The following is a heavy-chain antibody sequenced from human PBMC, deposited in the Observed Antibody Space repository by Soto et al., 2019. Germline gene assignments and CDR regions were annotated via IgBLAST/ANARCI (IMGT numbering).Heavy chain of an antibody. CDR2: INAGNGNT. V-gene: IGHV1-3*01. CDR3: ARYCSGGSCYPGIRFDY. J-gene: IGHJ4*02. Sequence: ASVKVSCKASGYTFTSYAMHWVRQAPGQRLEWMGWINAGNGNTKYSQKFQGRVTITRDTSASTAYMELSSLRSEDTAVYYCARYCSGGSCYPGIRFDYWGQGTLVTVSS. CDR1: GYTFTSYA. D-gene: IGHD2-15*01.